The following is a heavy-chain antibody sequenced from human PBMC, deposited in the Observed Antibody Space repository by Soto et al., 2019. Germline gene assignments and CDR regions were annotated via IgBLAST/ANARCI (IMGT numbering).Heavy chain of an antibody. CDR3: ARVHSSGWFKVDY. V-gene: IGHV3-48*02. J-gene: IGHJ4*02. CDR2: ISTSGSI. CDR1: GFSFSTSS. Sequence: EVQLVESGGGLVQPGGSLRLSCATSGFSFSTSSMNWVRQAPGKGLEWVSYISTSGSIYYAESVKGRFTIFRDNAKNSLYLQMNSLRDEDTAVYYCARVHSSGWFKVDYWGQGTRVTVSS. D-gene: IGHD6-19*01.